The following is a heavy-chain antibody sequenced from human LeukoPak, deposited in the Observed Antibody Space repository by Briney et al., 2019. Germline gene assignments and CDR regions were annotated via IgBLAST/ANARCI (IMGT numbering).Heavy chain of an antibody. J-gene: IGHJ4*02. CDR2: ISSSGSTI. CDR1: GFTFSDYY. Sequence: PGGSLRLSCAASGFTFSDYYMSWIRQAPGKGLEWVSYISSSGSTIYYADSVKGRFTISRDNAKNSPYLQMNSLGAEDTAVYYCARAPAGETGQTLFDYWGQGTLVTVSS. V-gene: IGHV3-11*04. D-gene: IGHD7-27*01. CDR3: ARAPAGETGQTLFDY.